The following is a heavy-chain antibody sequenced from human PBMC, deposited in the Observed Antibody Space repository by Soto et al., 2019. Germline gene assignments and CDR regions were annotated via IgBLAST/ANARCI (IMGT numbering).Heavy chain of an antibody. CDR3: VRGGGGYGNGMIDY. Sequence: QVQLQESGPGLVKPSETLSLTCSVSGGSISNYYWSWIRQSPGKGLEWIGYISYIGTTNYNPSLKSRVTISVDPSKNQFSLRLTSVTAADTAVYYCVRGGGGYGNGMIDYWGQGTPVTVSS. J-gene: IGHJ4*02. D-gene: IGHD5-18*01. CDR1: GGSISNYY. CDR2: ISYIGTT. V-gene: IGHV4-59*01.